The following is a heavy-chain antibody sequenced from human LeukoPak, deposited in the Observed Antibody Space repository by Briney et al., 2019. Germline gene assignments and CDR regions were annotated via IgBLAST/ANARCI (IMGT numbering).Heavy chain of an antibody. Sequence: GASVKVSCKASGYTFTGYYMHWVRQAPGQGLEWMGWINPNSGGTNYAQKFQGWVTMTRDTSISTAYMELSRLRSDDTAVYYCAAVIILYLGELSNWFDPWGQGTLVTVSS. CDR3: AAVIILYLGELSNWFDP. J-gene: IGHJ5*02. V-gene: IGHV1-2*04. D-gene: IGHD3-10*01. CDR2: INPNSGGT. CDR1: GYTFTGYY.